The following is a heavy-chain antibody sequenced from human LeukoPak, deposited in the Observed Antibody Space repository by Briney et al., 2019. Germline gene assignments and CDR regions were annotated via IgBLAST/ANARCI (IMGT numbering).Heavy chain of an antibody. CDR3: ARSRGSGSYLGFDS. J-gene: IGHJ4*02. V-gene: IGHV1-69*05. Sequence: SVKVSCKASGGTFSNNAFSWVRQAPGQGLEWMGGIIPLFGSARYARKIQGRVTITTDESRSTAYMELSSLRSEDTAMYYCARSRGSGSYLGFDSWGQGTLVTVSS. D-gene: IGHD1-26*01. CDR1: GGTFSNNA. CDR2: IIPLFGSA.